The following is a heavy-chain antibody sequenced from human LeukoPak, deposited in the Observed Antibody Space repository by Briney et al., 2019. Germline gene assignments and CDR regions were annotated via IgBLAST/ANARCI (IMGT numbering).Heavy chain of an antibody. V-gene: IGHV3-7*04. Sequence: GGSLRLSCAASGFTFSSYWMSWVRQAPGKGLEWVANIKQDGGEKYYVDSVTGRFTISRDNAKNSLYLQMNSLRAEDTAVYYCARGQVTAVTRLAAFDIWGQGAMVIVSS. CDR3: ARGQVTAVTRLAAFDI. J-gene: IGHJ3*02. D-gene: IGHD4-17*01. CDR2: IKQDGGEK. CDR1: GFTFSSYW.